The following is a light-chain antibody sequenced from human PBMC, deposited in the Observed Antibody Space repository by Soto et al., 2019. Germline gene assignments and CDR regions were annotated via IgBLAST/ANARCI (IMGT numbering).Light chain of an antibody. CDR1: QSISSW. CDR2: KAS. V-gene: IGKV1-5*03. Sequence: GDRVTITCRASQSISSWLAWYQQKPGKAPKLLIYKASTLESGVPSRFSGSGSGTEFTLTISSLQPDDFATYYCQKYNSYSYTFGQGTKLEIK. CDR3: QKYNSYSYT. J-gene: IGKJ2*01.